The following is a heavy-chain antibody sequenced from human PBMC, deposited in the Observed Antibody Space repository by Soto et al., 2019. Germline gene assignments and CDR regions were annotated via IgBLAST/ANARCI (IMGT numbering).Heavy chain of an antibody. CDR2: ISAYNGNT. V-gene: IGHV1-18*01. CDR1: GYTFTSYG. J-gene: IGHJ6*02. CDR3: ARVHGYYYYYGMDV. Sequence: ASVKVSCKASGYTFTSYGISWVRQAPGQGLEWMGWISAYNGNTNYAQKLQGRVTMTTDTSTSTAYMELSSLRSEDTAVYYCARVHGYYYYYGMDVWGQGTTVTVSS.